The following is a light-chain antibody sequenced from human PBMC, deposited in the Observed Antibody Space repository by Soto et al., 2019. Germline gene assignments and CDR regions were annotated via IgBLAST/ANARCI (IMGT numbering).Light chain of an antibody. V-gene: IGLV2-8*01. CDR1: SSDVGGYNY. Sequence: QSALTQPPSASGSPGQSVTISCTGTSSDVGGYNYFSWYQQHPGKAPKLMIYEVSKRPSGVPDRFSGSKSGNTASLTVSGLQADDEAAYYCSSYAGSSTYVFGTGTKVTVL. J-gene: IGLJ1*01. CDR2: EVS. CDR3: SSYAGSSTYV.